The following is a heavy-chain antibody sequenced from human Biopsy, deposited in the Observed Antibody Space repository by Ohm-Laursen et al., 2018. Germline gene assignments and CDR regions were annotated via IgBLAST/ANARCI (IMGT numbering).Heavy chain of an antibody. CDR3: ARATNSTGWPYYYFYGMDV. J-gene: IGHJ6*02. V-gene: IGHV4-59*01. D-gene: IGHD2/OR15-2a*01. CDR2: IYYSGST. CDR1: GGSISSDY. Sequence: GTLSLTCTVSGGSISSDYWSWIRQTPGKGLEWIVYIYYSGSTNYNPSLKSRVTISVDTSKNQFSLRLNSVTAADMAVHYCARATNSTGWPYYYFYGMDVWGQGITVTVSS.